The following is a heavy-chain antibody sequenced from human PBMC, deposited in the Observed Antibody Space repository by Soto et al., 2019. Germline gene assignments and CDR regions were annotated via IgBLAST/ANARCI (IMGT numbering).Heavy chain of an antibody. Sequence: QVQLVESGGGVAQPGRSLSLSCAASGFTFTDHAIHWVRQAPGRGLEWVSLISSDGSSKYFADSVKGRFTVTRDNSKNMPSLHMNRLTTEHTAAYYCARQSIGARKDPYRNMDVWGQGTTVSAPS. J-gene: IGHJ6*02. V-gene: IGHV3-30-3*01. CDR1: GFTFTDHA. CDR2: ISSDGSSK. CDR3: ARQSIGARKDPYRNMDV. D-gene: IGHD6-6*01.